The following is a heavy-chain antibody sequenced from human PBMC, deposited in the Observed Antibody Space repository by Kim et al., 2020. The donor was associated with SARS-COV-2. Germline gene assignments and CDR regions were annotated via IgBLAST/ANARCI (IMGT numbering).Heavy chain of an antibody. CDR1: GDSVSGNNAA. D-gene: IGHD6-19*01. CDR3: ARALGSGWSPPNWFDP. Sequence: SQTLSLTCVISGDSVSGNNAAWNWIRQSPSRGLEWLGRTYYRSRWYTDYAVSVKSRITINPDTSKNQLSLQLTSVTPEDTAVYYCARALGSGWSPPNWFDPWGQGTLVTVSS. V-gene: IGHV6-1*01. J-gene: IGHJ5*02. CDR2: TYYRSRWYT.